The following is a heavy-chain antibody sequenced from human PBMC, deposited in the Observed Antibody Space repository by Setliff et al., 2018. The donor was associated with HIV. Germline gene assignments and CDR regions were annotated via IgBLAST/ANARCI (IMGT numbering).Heavy chain of an antibody. CDR2: ITHSGST. J-gene: IGHJ6*03. CDR3: AKGVAGLQYYYYYMDV. D-gene: IGHD6-19*01. CDR1: GGSFSGYY. Sequence: SEPLSFTCAVYGGSFSGYYWTWIRQPPGKGLEWIGEITHSGSTNYNPSLETRVTISVDTSKNQFSLKLSSVTAADTAVYYCAKGVAGLQYYYYYMDVWGKGTTVTVSS. V-gene: IGHV4-34*01.